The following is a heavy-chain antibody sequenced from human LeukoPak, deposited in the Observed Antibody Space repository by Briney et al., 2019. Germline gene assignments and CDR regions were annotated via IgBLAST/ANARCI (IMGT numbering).Heavy chain of an antibody. D-gene: IGHD1-7*01. CDR2: ISPSSSRI. CDR3: ARMNYVSSGWGAPFDD. CDR1: GFTFSSYN. J-gene: IGHJ4*02. V-gene: IGHV3-48*04. Sequence: QPGGSLRLSCAASGFTFSSYNMNWVRQAPGEGLEWVSYISPSSSRIDYAASVRGRFTISRDNAKSSLYLQMNSLSTDDTAVYYCARMNYVSSGWGAPFDDWGQGTLVTVSS.